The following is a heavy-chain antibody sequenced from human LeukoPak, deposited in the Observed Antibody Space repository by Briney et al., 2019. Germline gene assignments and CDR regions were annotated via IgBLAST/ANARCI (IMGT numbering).Heavy chain of an antibody. Sequence: SETLPLTCTVSGGSISSSTYYWAWIRQPPGKGLEWIGSVYYGGSTYYNPSLRSRVTKSIDTSKNQFSLKLSSVTAADTAVYYCARVVPDAIGFDPWGQGTLVTVSS. CDR1: GGSISSSTYY. J-gene: IGHJ5*02. V-gene: IGHV4-39*01. CDR2: VYYGGST. CDR3: ARVVPDAIGFDP. D-gene: IGHD2-2*01.